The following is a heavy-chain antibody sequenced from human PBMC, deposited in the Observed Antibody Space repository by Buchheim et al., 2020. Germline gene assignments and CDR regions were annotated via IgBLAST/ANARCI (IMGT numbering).Heavy chain of an antibody. Sequence: EVQLVESGGGLVQPGGSLRLSCAASGFTFSSYEMNWVRQAPGKGLVWVSRINSDGSSTSYADSVKGRFTISRDNAKNALNLQMNSLSAEDTAVYYCALGSAHGFDYWGQGTL. J-gene: IGHJ4*02. CDR1: GFTFSSYE. D-gene: IGHD7-27*01. CDR3: ALGSAHGFDY. CDR2: INSDGSST. V-gene: IGHV3-74*02.